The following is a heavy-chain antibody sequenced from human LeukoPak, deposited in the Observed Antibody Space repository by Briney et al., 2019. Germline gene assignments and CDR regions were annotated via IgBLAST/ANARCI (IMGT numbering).Heavy chain of an antibody. CDR1: GYTFTSYG. J-gene: IGHJ5*02. V-gene: IGHV1-18*01. CDR2: ISAYNGNT. D-gene: IGHD6-13*01. Sequence: ASVKVSCKASGYTFTSYGISWVRQAPGQGLEWMGWISAYNGNTNYAQKLQGRVTMTTDTSTSTAYMELRSLRSDDSAVYYCARDVDVAAEKNWFDPWGQGTLVTVSS. CDR3: ARDVDVAAEKNWFDP.